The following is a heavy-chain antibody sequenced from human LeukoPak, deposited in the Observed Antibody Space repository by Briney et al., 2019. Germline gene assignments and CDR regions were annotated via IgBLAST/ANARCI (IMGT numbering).Heavy chain of an antibody. CDR3: ARSDPTAWFDP. CDR2: ISGSGGST. V-gene: IGHV3-23*01. Sequence: GGSLRLSCAASGFPFSSYAMSWVRQAPGKGLEWVSAISGSGGSTYYADSVKGRLTISRDNAKNALYLQMTSLCAEDTAVYYCARSDPTAWFDPWGQGTLVTVSS. CDR1: GFPFSSYA. J-gene: IGHJ5*02.